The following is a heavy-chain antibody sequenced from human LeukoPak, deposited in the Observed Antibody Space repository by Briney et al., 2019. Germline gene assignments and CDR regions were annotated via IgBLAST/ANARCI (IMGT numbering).Heavy chain of an antibody. Sequence: GESLKISCKGSGYSFTNYWIGWVRQLPGKGLEWMGIIYPGDSGTRYSPSFQGQVTISTDKSISTAYLQWSSLKASDTAMYFCARGGPNYALDYWGQGTLVTVSS. J-gene: IGHJ4*02. CDR1: GYSFTNYW. D-gene: IGHD2-2*01. V-gene: IGHV5-51*01. CDR2: IYPGDSGT. CDR3: ARGGPNYALDY.